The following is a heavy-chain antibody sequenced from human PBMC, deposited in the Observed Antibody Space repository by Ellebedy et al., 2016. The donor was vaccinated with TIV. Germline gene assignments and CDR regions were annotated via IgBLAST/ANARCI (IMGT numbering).Heavy chain of an antibody. CDR2: IYYSGST. J-gene: IGHJ5*02. V-gene: IGHV4-39*07. CDR3: ARATRIQLWLWDWFDP. Sequence: SETLSLTXTVSGGSISSSSYYWGWIRQPPGKGLEWIGSIYYSGSTYYNPSLKSRVTISVDTSKNQFSLKLSSVTAADTAVYYCARATRIQLWLWDWFDPWGQGTLVTVSS. CDR1: GGSISSSSYY. D-gene: IGHD5-18*01.